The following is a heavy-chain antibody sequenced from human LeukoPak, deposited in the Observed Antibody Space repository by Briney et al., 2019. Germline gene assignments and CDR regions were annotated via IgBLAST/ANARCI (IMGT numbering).Heavy chain of an antibody. V-gene: IGHV3-23*01. CDR3: AKDEKWGSTSCSGGFDY. CDR1: GFTFSSYA. CDR2: ISASGGST. J-gene: IGHJ4*02. D-gene: IGHD2-2*01. Sequence: PGGSLRLSCVASGFTFSSYAMSWVRQAPGKGLEWVSGISASGGSTYFADSVKGRFTISRDNSKNTLYLQMNSLRAEDTAVYYCAKDEKWGSTSCSGGFDYWGQGTLVTVSS.